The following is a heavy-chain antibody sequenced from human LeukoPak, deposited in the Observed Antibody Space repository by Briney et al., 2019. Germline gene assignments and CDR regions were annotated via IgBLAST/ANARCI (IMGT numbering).Heavy chain of an antibody. CDR1: GGSFSGYY. V-gene: IGHV4-34*01. CDR2: INHSGST. D-gene: IGHD2-15*01. J-gene: IGHJ3*02. CDR3: ARGFVVVAATGAFDI. Sequence: SETLSLTCAVYGGSFSGYYWSWIRQPPGKGLEWIGEINHSGSTNYNPSLKSRVTISVDTSKNQFSLRLSSVTAADTAVYYCARGFVVVAATGAFDIWGQGTMVTVSS.